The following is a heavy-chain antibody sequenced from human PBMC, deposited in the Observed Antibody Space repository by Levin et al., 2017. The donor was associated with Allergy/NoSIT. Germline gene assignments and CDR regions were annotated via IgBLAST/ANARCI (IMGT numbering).Heavy chain of an antibody. V-gene: IGHV4-59*01. CDR2: IYYSGNT. D-gene: IGHD2-15*01. CDR3: ARDRVVASSGTYYYYGMAV. CDR1: GGSISSSH. J-gene: IGHJ6*02. Sequence: SQTLSLTYIVSGGSISSSHWSWIRQPPGKGLEWIGYIYYSGNTNYNPSLKSRVTISVDTSKNQFSLTLNSVTAADTAVYYCARDRVVASSGTYYYYGMAVWGQGTTVTVSS.